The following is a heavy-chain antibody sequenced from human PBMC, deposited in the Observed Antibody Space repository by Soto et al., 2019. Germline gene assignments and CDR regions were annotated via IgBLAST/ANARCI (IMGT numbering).Heavy chain of an antibody. V-gene: IGHV1-18*01. Sequence: QVQLVQSGAEVKKPGASVKVSCKASGYTFTSYGISWVRQAPGQGLEWMGWISAYKGNTNYAQKLQGRVTMTTDTFTSTAHMEMRSLRSDDTSVYYCGSTMSGGVGAFHILGQGTMVTFSS. D-gene: IGHD2-8*01. CDR3: GSTMSGGVGAFHI. CDR1: GYTFTSYG. CDR2: ISAYKGNT. J-gene: IGHJ3*02.